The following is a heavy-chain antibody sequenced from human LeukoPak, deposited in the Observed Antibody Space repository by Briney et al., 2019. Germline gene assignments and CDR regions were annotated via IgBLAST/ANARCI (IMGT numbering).Heavy chain of an antibody. Sequence: GGTLRLSCAASGFTFSSYGMSWVRQAPGKGLEWVSYISSSSSTIYYADSVKGRFTISRDNAKNSLYLQMNSLRAEDTAVYYCARDHHRRLYDSQARDTFDIWGQGTMVTVSS. CDR2: ISSSSSTI. D-gene: IGHD3-22*01. V-gene: IGHV3-48*01. CDR1: GFTFSSYG. J-gene: IGHJ3*02. CDR3: ARDHHRRLYDSQARDTFDI.